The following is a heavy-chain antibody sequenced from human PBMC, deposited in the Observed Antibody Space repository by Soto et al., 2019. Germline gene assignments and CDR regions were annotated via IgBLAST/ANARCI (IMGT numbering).Heavy chain of an antibody. V-gene: IGHV5-10-1*01. CDR2: IDPSDSYT. D-gene: IGHD1-26*01. Sequence: GESLKISCNGSGYSFTSYWISWVRQMPGKGLEWMGRIDPSDSYTNYSPSFQGHVTISADKSISTAYLQWSSLKASDTAMYYCARYSGYSAPIDYWGQGTLVTVSS. CDR1: GYSFTSYW. J-gene: IGHJ4*02. CDR3: ARYSGYSAPIDY.